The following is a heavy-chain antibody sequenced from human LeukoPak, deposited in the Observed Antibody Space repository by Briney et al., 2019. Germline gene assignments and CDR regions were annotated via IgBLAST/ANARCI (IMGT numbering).Heavy chain of an antibody. CDR1: GFTVSSNY. CDR3: ARDSVEASNYFDY. J-gene: IGHJ4*02. Sequence: PGGSLRLSCAASGFTVSSNYMSRVRQAPGKGLEWVSVIYSGGSTYYADSVKGRFTISRDNAKNSLYLQMNSLRAEDTAVYYCARDSVEASNYFDYWGQGTLVTVPS. D-gene: IGHD4-23*01. CDR2: IYSGGST. V-gene: IGHV3-53*01.